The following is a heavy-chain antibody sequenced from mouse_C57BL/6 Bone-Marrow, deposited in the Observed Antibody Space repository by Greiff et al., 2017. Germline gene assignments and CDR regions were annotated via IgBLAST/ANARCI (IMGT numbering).Heavy chain of an antibody. CDR1: GFNITDYY. D-gene: IGHD1-1*01. CDR3: ARIDYYGSSPYWYFDV. CDR2: IDPEDGET. V-gene: IGHV14-2*01. J-gene: IGHJ1*03. Sequence: VQLQQSGAELVKPGASVKLSCTASGFNITDYYMHWVKQRTEQGLEWIGRIDPEDGETKYAPKFQGKDTITADTPSNTAYLQLSSLTSEDTAVYYCARIDYYGSSPYWYFDVWGTGTTVTVSS.